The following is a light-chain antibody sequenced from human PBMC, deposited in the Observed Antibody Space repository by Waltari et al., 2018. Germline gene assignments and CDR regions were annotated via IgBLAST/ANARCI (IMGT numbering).Light chain of an antibody. V-gene: IGKV3-11*01. J-gene: IGKJ2*03. CDR3: QQRSSWPYS. CDR1: QSVGRF. Sequence: EIVLTQSPATLSLSPGEGATLSCRASQSVGRFLAWYQQKPGQAPRLLIYDASNRATDIPARFSASGSGTDFTLTLSSLEPEDFAVYYCQQRSSWPYSFGQGTKLEIK. CDR2: DAS.